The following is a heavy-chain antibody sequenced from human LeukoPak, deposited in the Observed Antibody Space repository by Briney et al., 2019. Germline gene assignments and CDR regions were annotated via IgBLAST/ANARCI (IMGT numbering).Heavy chain of an antibody. D-gene: IGHD6-19*01. CDR1: GDTLTELS. Sequence: ASVKVSCKVSGDTLTELSIQWVRQAAGNGVEGMGGFDPEDDETIYAQKFQGRVTMTEDTSTDTAYMELSSLRSEDTAVYYCATDSGFSGWYGDFDYWGQGTLVTVSS. CDR3: ATDSGFSGWYGDFDY. V-gene: IGHV1-24*01. CDR2: FDPEDDET. J-gene: IGHJ4*02.